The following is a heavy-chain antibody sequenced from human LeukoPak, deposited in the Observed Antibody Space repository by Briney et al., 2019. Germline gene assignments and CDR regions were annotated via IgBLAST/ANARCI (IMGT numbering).Heavy chain of an antibody. CDR1: GYTFTGYY. CDR2: INPNSGGT. V-gene: IGHV1-2*02. Sequence: GASVKVSCKASGYTFTGYYMHWVRQAPGQELEWMGWINPNSGGTNYAQKFQGRVTMTRDTSISTAYMELSRLRSDDTAVYYCGVSTRYSSSRVDYWGQGTLVTVSS. D-gene: IGHD6-13*01. J-gene: IGHJ4*02. CDR3: GVSTRYSSSRVDY.